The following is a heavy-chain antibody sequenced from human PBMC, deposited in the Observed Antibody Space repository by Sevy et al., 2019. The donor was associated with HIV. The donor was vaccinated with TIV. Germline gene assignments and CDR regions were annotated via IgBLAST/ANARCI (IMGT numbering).Heavy chain of an antibody. CDR2: IKPDGSDK. CDR1: GFTFSKYW. V-gene: IGHV3-7*01. J-gene: IGHJ5*02. CDR3: ARVIDYGELGNWFDP. Sequence: GGSLRLSCAASGFTFSKYWMSWVRQAPGKGLEWVANIKPDGSDKYYVGSLKGRFTIYRDNAKNSLYLEMNNRGAEDTAVYYCARVIDYGELGNWFDPWGQGTLVTVSS. D-gene: IGHD4-17*01.